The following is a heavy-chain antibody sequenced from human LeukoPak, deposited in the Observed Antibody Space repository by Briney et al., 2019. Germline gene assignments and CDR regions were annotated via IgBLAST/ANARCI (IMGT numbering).Heavy chain of an antibody. J-gene: IGHJ4*02. D-gene: IGHD3-3*01. CDR1: GFTFSSYA. CDR2: ISSSSGYI. CDR3: ARDQGDITIFGVVTAPDY. Sequence: GGSLRLSCAASGFTFSSYAMSWVRQAPGKGLEWVSSISSSSGYIYYADSVKGRFTISRDNAKNSLYLQMNSLRAEDTAVYYCARDQGDITIFGVVTAPDYWGQGTLVTVSS. V-gene: IGHV3-21*01.